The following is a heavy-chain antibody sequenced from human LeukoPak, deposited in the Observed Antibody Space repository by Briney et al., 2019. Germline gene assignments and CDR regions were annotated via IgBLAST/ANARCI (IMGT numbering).Heavy chain of an antibody. D-gene: IGHD2-15*01. V-gene: IGHV4-59*08. CDR3: ARSQYCSGGSCYSPYYYYYYYMDV. CDR1: GGSISSYY. J-gene: IGHJ6*03. Sequence: PSETLSLTCIVSGGSISSYYWSWIRQPPGKGLEWIGYIYYSGSTNYNPSLKSRVTISVDTSKNQFSLKLSSVTAADTAVYYCARSQYCSGGSCYSPYYYYYYYMDVWGKGTTVTISS. CDR2: IYYSGST.